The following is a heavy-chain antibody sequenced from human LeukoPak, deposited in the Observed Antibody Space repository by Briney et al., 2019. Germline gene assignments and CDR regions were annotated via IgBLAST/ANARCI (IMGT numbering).Heavy chain of an antibody. V-gene: IGHV4-4*07. CDR2: IYTSGST. CDR1: GGSMSKYY. J-gene: IGHJ4*02. CDR3: ATYEQQLAFDN. D-gene: IGHD6-13*01. Sequence: SETLSLTCTVSGGSMSKYYWSWIRQPAGKGLEWIGRIYTSGSTHYNPSLKSRVTMSVDTSKKQFSLKLNSVTAADTAVYYCATYEQQLAFDNWGQGTLVTVSS.